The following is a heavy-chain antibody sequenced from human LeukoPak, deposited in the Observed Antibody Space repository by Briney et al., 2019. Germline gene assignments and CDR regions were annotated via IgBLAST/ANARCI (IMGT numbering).Heavy chain of an antibody. CDR3: ARGSGYYFDY. V-gene: IGHV3-30*19. J-gene: IGHJ4*02. D-gene: IGHD5-12*01. CDR2: ISYDGSNK. Sequence: PGGSLRLSCAASGFTFNNYGMHWVRQAPGKGLEWVAVISYDGSNKYYADSVKGRFTISRDNSKNTLYLQMNSLRAEDTAVYYCARGSGYYFDYWGQGTLVTVSS. CDR1: GFTFNNYG.